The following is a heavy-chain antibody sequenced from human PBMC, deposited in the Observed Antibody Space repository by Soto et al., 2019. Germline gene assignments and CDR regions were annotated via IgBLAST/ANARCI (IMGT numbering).Heavy chain of an antibody. CDR1: GFTFGDYT. J-gene: IGHJ4*02. CDR2: IRSRAYGGTT. CDR3: SRSWGYNCWSGYYSPPHYFDY. D-gene: IGHD3-3*01. V-gene: IGHV3-49*03. Sequence: PGGTLRLSCTASGFTFGDYTMTWFRQAPGGGLEWVGFIRSRAYGGTTEYAASVRGRFTISRDDSKGIAYLQLNSLNTEDTAVYYCSRSWGYNCWSGYYSPPHYFDYWGQGTLGTVSS.